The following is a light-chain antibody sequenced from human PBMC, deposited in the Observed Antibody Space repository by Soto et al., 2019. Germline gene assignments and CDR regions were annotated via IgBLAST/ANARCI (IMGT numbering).Light chain of an antibody. CDR1: QSVSSN. CDR3: QQYNKWPPYT. CDR2: GAS. J-gene: IGKJ2*01. Sequence: EIVMTQSPANLSVSPGERATLSCRASQSVSSNLAWYQQKPGQGPRLLIYGASTKATSIPARFSGSRSGTEFLLTIIRLQSEDFAVNYCQQYNKWPPYTLGQGTKLEIK. V-gene: IGKV3-15*01.